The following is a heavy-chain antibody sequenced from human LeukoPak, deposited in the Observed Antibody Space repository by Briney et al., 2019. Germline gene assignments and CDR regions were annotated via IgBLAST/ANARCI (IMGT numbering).Heavy chain of an antibody. CDR1: GYSISSGYY. J-gene: IGHJ5*02. V-gene: IGHV4-38-2*02. CDR3: ARDSGGSYDNWFDP. CDR2: IYHSGST. D-gene: IGHD1-26*01. Sequence: PSETLSLTCTVSGYSISSGYYWGWIRQPPGKGLEWIGSIYHSGSTYYNPSLKSRVTISVDTSKNQFSLKLSSVTAADTAVYYCARDSGGSYDNWFDPWGQGTLVTVS.